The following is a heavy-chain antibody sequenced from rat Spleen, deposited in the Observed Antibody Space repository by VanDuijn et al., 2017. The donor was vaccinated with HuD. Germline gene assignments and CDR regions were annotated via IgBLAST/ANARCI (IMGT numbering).Heavy chain of an antibody. J-gene: IGHJ2*01. D-gene: IGHD1-12*01. Sequence: EVQLVESGGGLVQPGRSMKLSCAASGFTFSNYDMAWVRQAPTKGLEWVASISYDGSSTYYRDSVKGRFTISRDNAKSTLYLQMDSLRSEDTATYYCTTDVGEIVMPTDYWGQGVMVTVSS. CDR2: ISYDGSST. V-gene: IGHV5-20*01. CDR1: GFTFSNYD. CDR3: TTDVGEIVMPTDY.